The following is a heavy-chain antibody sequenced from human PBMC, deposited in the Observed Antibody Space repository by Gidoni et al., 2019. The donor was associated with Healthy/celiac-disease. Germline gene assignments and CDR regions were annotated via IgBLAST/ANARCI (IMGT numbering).Heavy chain of an antibody. Sequence: QVQLQESGPGLVQPSETLSLTCTVSGGSISSSYWSWIRQPPGKGLEWIGYIYYSGSTNYNPSLKSRVTISVDTSKNQFSLKLSSVTAADTAVYYCARDQVGATFPWGQGTLVTVSS. V-gene: IGHV4-59*01. J-gene: IGHJ5*02. D-gene: IGHD1-26*01. CDR1: GGSISSSY. CDR2: IYYSGST. CDR3: ARDQVGATFP.